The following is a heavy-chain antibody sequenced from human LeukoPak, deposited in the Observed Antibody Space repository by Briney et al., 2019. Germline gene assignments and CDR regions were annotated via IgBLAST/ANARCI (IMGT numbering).Heavy chain of an antibody. D-gene: IGHD5-12*01. CDR1: GFIVSSNY. J-gene: IGHJ5*02. CDR2: LYSGGTT. V-gene: IGHV3-53*01. CDR3: ARVNRGAYDS. Sequence: GGSLRLSCAASGFIVSSNYMTWVRQAPGKGLEWISVLYSGGTTYYADSVKGRFSISRDNSNNTLYLQMDSLRAEDTAVYYCARVNRGAYDSWGQGTLVTVSS.